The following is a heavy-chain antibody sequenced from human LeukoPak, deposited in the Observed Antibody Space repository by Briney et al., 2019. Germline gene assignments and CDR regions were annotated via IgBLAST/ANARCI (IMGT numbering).Heavy chain of an antibody. J-gene: IGHJ4*02. Sequence: SETLSLTCTVSGGSISSYYWSWIRQPAGKGLEWIGRIYTSGSTNYNPSLKSRVTMSVDTSKNQFSLKLSSVTAADTAVYYCARERPGCSSTSCPAFVGYWGQGTLVTVSS. CDR1: GGSISSYY. V-gene: IGHV4-4*07. CDR2: IYTSGST. D-gene: IGHD2-2*01. CDR3: ARERPGCSSTSCPAFVGY.